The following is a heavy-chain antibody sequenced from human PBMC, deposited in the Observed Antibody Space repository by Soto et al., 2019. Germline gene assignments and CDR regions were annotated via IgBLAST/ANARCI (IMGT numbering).Heavy chain of an antibody. D-gene: IGHD3-22*01. Sequence: GGSLRLSCAASAFTFSSYAMSWVRQAPGKGLEWVSVISGSGGSTYYADSVKGRFTISRDNSKNTLFLQMSSLRAEDTAVYYCAKGGRADYYDSSGYLDYWGHGTLVTVSS. V-gene: IGHV3-23*01. CDR3: AKGGRADYYDSSGYLDY. CDR2: ISGSGGST. CDR1: AFTFSSYA. J-gene: IGHJ4*01.